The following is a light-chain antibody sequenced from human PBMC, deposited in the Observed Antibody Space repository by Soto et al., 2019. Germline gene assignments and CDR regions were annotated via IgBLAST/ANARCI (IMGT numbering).Light chain of an antibody. CDR2: DSS. V-gene: IGKV1-5*01. J-gene: IGKJ5*01. CDR1: QSISKW. Sequence: DIQMTQFPSTLSASVGDRVSITCRASQSISKWLAWYQQKPGKAPKLLIYDSSSLQSGVPSRFSGSGSGTEFTLTITSLQPDDFAVYYCQQYGSSITFGQGTRLEIK. CDR3: QQYGSSIT.